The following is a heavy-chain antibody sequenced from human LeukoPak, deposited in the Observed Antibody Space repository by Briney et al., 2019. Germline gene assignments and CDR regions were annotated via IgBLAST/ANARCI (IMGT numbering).Heavy chain of an antibody. V-gene: IGHV3-23*01. CDR2: ISGSGGST. CDR1: GFTFSNYA. Sequence: GGSLGLSCAVSGFTFSNYAMSWVRQAQGQGLEWVSGISGSGGSTYYADSVKGRFTISRDNSKNTLYLQMNSLRAEDTAVYYCAKDLSGWSGSDYWGQGTLVTVSS. CDR3: AKDLSGWSGSDY. D-gene: IGHD6-19*01. J-gene: IGHJ4*02.